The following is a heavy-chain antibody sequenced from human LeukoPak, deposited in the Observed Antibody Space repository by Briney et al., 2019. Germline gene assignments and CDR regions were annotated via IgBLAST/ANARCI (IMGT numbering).Heavy chain of an antibody. CDR2: IKEDGSHE. CDR1: GFTFSSYW. D-gene: IGHD2-2*01. CDR3: ASLYCSSISCGAFDI. V-gene: IGHV3-7*01. J-gene: IGHJ3*02. Sequence: GGSLRLSCAASGFTFSSYWMNWVRQAPGKGLEWVANIKEDGSHENYVDSVKGRFTIYRDNAKNSLYLQMNSLRAEDTAVYYCASLYCSSISCGAFDIWGQGKMVTVSS.